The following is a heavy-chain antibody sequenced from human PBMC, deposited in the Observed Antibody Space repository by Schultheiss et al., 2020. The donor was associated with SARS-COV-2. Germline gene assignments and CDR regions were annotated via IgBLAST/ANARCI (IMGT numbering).Heavy chain of an antibody. V-gene: IGHV4-34*01. CDR2: INHSGST. D-gene: IGHD3-9*01. CDR1: GFVFSNYR. CDR3: ARGPLHYDSLTGYYPLVFDI. J-gene: IGHJ3*02. Sequence: ESLKISCAASGFVFSNYRMNWVRQPPGKGLVWIGEINHSGSTNYNPSLKSRVTISLDTSKNQFSLKLSSVTAADTAVYYCARGPLHYDSLTGYYPLVFDIWGQGTMVTVSS.